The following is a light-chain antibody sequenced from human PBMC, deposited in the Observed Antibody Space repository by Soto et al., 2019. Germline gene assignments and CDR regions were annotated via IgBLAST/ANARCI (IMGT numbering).Light chain of an antibody. J-gene: IGKJ1*01. CDR3: LQDETYWT. Sequence: DIQMTQSPSTLSASVGDRVTITCRASQSISSWLSWYQQNPGKAPKLLIYNASSLESVFPSRCSGSGSGTEITLTSSSLQPDDVATYCCLQDETYWTFGQGTKVDIK. CDR1: QSISSW. CDR2: NAS. V-gene: IGKV1-5*03.